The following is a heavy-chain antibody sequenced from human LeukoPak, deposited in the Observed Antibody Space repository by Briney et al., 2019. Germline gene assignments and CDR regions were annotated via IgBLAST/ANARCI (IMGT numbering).Heavy chain of an antibody. CDR2: IYYSGST. CDR1: GGSISSSSYY. CDR3: AREGISIAAAGHGY. J-gene: IGHJ4*02. V-gene: IGHV4-39*07. D-gene: IGHD6-13*01. Sequence: SETLSLTCTVSGGSISSSSYYWGWIRQPPGKGLEWIGSIYYSGSTYYTPSLKSRVTISVDTSKNQFSLKLSSVTAADTAVYYCAREGISIAAAGHGYWGQGTLVTVSS.